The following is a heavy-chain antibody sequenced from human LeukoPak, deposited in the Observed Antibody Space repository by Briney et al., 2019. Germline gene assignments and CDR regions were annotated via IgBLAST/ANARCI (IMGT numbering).Heavy chain of an antibody. J-gene: IGHJ4*02. CDR2: ISGSGGST. D-gene: IGHD1-26*01. Sequence: GGSLRLSCAASGFTFSSYAMSWVRQAPGKGLEWVSAISGSGGSTYYADSVKGRFTISRDNSKNTLYLQINSLRAEDTAVYYCANFGLSGSYDSDYWGQGTLVTVSS. CDR1: GFTFSSYA. V-gene: IGHV3-23*01. CDR3: ANFGLSGSYDSDY.